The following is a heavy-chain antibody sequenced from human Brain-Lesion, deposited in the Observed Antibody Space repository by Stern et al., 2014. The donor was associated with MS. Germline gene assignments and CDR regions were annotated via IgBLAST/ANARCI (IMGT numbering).Heavy chain of an antibody. CDR2: INGVDDKT. V-gene: IGHV1-3*01. J-gene: IGHJ4*02. D-gene: IGHD3-22*01. CDR1: GYTFIRYA. Sequence: VQLVESGAEVKKPGASVKVSCKASGYTFIRYAMQWVRQAPRQRLEWMGRINGVDDKTKYSHKFQGRVTITRDTSANTVYMELSSLRSEDTAVYYCARDDHRDSSGHYAPFDYWGQGTRVTVSS. CDR3: ARDDHRDSSGHYAPFDY.